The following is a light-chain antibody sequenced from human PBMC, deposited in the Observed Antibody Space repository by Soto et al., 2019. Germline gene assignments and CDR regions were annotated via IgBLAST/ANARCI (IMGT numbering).Light chain of an antibody. J-gene: IGLJ2*01. V-gene: IGLV2-14*01. CDR1: SSGVGGYNY. CDR3: SSYTSSSTLV. Sequence: QSVLTQPPSVSGSPGQANTIPCTGPSSGVGGYNYVSWYQQHPGKAPKLMIYEVSNRPSGVSNRFSGSKSGNTASLTISGLQAEDEADYYCSSYTSSSTLVFGGGTKVTVL. CDR2: EVS.